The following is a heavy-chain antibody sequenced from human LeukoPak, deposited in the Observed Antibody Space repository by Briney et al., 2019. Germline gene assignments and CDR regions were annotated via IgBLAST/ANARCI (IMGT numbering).Heavy chain of an antibody. V-gene: IGHV4-4*07. CDR1: GGSISSYY. Sequence: SETLSLTCTVSGGSISSYYWSWIRQPAGKGLEWIGRIYTSGSTNYNPSLKSRVTMSVDTSKNQFSLKLSSVTAADTAVYYCARLTMRYFDPDAFDIWGQGTMVTVSS. D-gene: IGHD3-22*01. CDR3: ARLTMRYFDPDAFDI. CDR2: IYTSGST. J-gene: IGHJ3*02.